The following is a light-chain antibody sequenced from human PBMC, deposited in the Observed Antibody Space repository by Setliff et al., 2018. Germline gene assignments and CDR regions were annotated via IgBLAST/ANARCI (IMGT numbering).Light chain of an antibody. J-gene: IGLJ1*01. V-gene: IGLV2-14*01. CDR3: LSYTNSDTVV. CDR1: SSDIGGYKY. Sequence: VLTQPPSASGSPGQSVTISCTGTSSDIGGYKYVSWHQQHPGKAPKLMIYEVIKRPSGVSNRFSGSKSGNTASLTISGLQAEDEADYYCLSYTNSDTVVFGTGTKVTVL. CDR2: EVI.